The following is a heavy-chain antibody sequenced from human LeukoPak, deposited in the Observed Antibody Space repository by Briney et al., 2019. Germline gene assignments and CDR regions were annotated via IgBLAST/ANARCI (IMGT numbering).Heavy chain of an antibody. D-gene: IGHD6-19*01. CDR3: AKGSGIAVAGNFDY. J-gene: IGHJ4*02. CDR2: ISGSGGST. Sequence: PGGSLRLSCAASGFTFSSYAMSWVRQAPGKGLEWVSAISGSGGSTYYADSVKGRFTTSRDNSKNTLYLQMNSLRAEDTAVYYCAKGSGIAVAGNFDYWGQGTLVTVSS. V-gene: IGHV3-23*01. CDR1: GFTFSSYA.